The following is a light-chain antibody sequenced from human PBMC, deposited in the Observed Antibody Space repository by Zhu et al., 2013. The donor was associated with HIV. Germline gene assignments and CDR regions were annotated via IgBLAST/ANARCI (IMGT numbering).Light chain of an antibody. J-gene: IGKJ2*01. V-gene: IGKV1-6*01. CDR3: LQDYNFPYT. Sequence: IHLTQSPSSLSASVGDRVTITCRASQGIRNDLGWYQQKPGKAPNLLIYAASTLQSGVPSRFSGSGSGTDFTLTISSLQPEDFATYYCLQDYNFPYTFGQGTKLEIK. CDR1: QGIRND. CDR2: AAS.